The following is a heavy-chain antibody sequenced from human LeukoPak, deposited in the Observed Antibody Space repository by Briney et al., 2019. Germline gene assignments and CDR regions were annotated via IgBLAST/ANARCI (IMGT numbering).Heavy chain of an antibody. V-gene: IGHV3-48*03. D-gene: IGHD5-12*01. CDR3: AKGPGARGHFNWFDP. CDR1: GLSFSNYE. J-gene: IGHJ5*02. Sequence: GGSLRLSCAASGLSFSNYEMNWVRQAPGKGLEWISYITASSTTIYYADSVKGRFTISRDNAKNSLYLQMNGLRGEDTAVYYCAKGPGARGHFNWFDPWGQGTLVTVSS. CDR2: ITASSTTI.